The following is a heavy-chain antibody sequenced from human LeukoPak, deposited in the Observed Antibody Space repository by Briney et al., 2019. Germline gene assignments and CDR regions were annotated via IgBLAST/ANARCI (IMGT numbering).Heavy chain of an antibody. CDR3: ARRRGYSYDNWYFDL. CDR1: GGSISSYY. V-gene: IGHV4-59*08. Sequence: SETLSLTCTVSGGSISSYYWSWIRQPPGKGLEWIGYIYYSGSTNYNPSLKSRVTISVDTSKNQSSLKLSSVTAADTAVYYCARRRGYSYDNWYFDLWGRGTLVTVSS. D-gene: IGHD5-18*01. CDR2: IYYSGST. J-gene: IGHJ2*01.